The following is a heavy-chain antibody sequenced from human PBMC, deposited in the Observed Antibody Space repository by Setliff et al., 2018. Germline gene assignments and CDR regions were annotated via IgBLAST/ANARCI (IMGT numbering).Heavy chain of an antibody. CDR1: GDSISRSTYY. J-gene: IGHJ4*02. V-gene: IGHV4-39*01. Sequence: PSETLSLTCTPSGDSISRSTYYWGWIRQSPGKGLDWIGTVDRSGNTFYDPSLRSRVTISVDTSKNQISLKLTSVSAADTAVYFCARSPPTVVVTAIQAIFDYWGQGTLVTVSS. CDR2: VDRSGNT. D-gene: IGHD2-21*02. CDR3: ARSPPTVVVTAIQAIFDY.